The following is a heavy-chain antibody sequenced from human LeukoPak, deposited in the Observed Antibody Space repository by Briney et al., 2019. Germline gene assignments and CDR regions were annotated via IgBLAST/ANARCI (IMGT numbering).Heavy chain of an antibody. V-gene: IGHV1-2*02. J-gene: IGHJ4*02. D-gene: IGHD2-2*01. CDR2: INPNSGGT. CDR1: GYTFTGYY. Sequence: ASVKVSCKASGYTFTGYYMHWVRQAPGQGLEWMGWINPNSGGTNYSQKFQGRVTMTRDTSISTAYMELSMLRSDDTAVYYCARECKKASCPSYWGQGTLVTVSS. CDR3: ARECKKASCPSY.